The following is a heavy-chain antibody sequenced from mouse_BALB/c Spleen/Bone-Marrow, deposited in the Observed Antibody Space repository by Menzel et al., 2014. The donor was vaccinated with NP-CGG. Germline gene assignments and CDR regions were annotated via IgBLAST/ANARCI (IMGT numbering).Heavy chain of an antibody. V-gene: IGHV1S130*01. D-gene: IGHD4-1*01. J-gene: IGHJ2*01. CDR3: ARVLGRGYYFDY. CDR1: GYTFTSSW. CDR2: IHPNSGNT. Sequence: VKLMESGSVLVRPGASVKLSCKASGYTFTSSWMHWAKQGPGQGLEWIGEIHPNSGNTNYNGKFKGKATLTVDTSSSTAYVDLSSLTSEDSAVYYCARVLGRGYYFDYWGQGTTLTVSS.